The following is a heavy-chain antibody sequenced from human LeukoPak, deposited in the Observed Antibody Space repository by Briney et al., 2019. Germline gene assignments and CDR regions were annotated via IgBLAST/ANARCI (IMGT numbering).Heavy chain of an antibody. CDR2: IVPIFGTA. CDR1: GGTFSSYA. V-gene: IGHV1-69*06. D-gene: IGHD1-1*01. CDR3: ARDLVGQVKERPYYWFDP. Sequence: ASVKVSCKASGGTFSSYAISWVRQAPGQVLEWMGGIVPIFGTANYAQKFQGRVTITADKSTSTAYMELSSLRSEDTAVYYCARDLVGQVKERPYYWFDPWGQGTLVTVSS. J-gene: IGHJ5*02.